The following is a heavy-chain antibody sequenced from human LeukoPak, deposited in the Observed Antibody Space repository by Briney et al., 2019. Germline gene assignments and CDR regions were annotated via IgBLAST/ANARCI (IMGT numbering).Heavy chain of an antibody. CDR2: IWFDGSNK. CDR1: GFTFSNYD. V-gene: IGHV3-33*01. J-gene: IGHJ4*02. CDR3: VRRTGNYFDY. D-gene: IGHD3/OR15-3a*01. Sequence: GRSLRLSCAASGFTFSNYDMHWVRQAPGKGLEWVAVIWFDGSNKFYADSVKGRFTISRDNSKNTLYLQMSSLRPEDTAVFYCVRRTGNYFDYWGQGTLVTVSS.